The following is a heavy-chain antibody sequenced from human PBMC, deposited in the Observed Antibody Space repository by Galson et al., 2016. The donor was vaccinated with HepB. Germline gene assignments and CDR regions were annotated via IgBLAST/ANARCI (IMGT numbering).Heavy chain of an antibody. CDR2: FDPQDGET. J-gene: IGHJ6*03. CDR3: ATNSPDGILVRGSSYYYYMDV. CDR1: GYTLSDLS. D-gene: IGHD2-2*02. Sequence: SVKVSCKVSGYTLSDLSMHWVRQAPGKGLEWIGGFDPQDGETIYAQELQGRVTLTEDTFIDTAFMELSGLKSEDTAVYYCATNSPDGILVRGSSYYYYMDVWGKGTTVTVSS. V-gene: IGHV1-24*01.